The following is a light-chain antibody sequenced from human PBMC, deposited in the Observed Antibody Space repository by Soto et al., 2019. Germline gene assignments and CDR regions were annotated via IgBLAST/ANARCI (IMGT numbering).Light chain of an antibody. J-gene: IGKJ4*02. V-gene: IGKV3-11*01. CDR1: QSIRNY. CDR2: DAS. Sequence: EIVLTQSPATLSLSPGERATLSCRASQSIRNYLAWYQQKPGQAPRLLIYDASNRATGIPARFSGSESGTDFTLSLNSLEPEGVALYYCEQRSDLPLTFRGGTKLQIK. CDR3: EQRSDLPLT.